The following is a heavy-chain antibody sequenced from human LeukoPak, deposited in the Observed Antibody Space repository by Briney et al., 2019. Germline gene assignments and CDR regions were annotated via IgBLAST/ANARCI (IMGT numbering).Heavy chain of an antibody. CDR1: GFTFSSHS. Sequence: PGGSLRLSCVTSGFTFSSHSMNWVRQAPGKGLEWVSSISSSRSFIYYADSVKGRFTISRDNAKNSLYLQMNSLRVEDTAVYYCARDLAPHYYFDYWGQGTLVSVSS. V-gene: IGHV3-21*01. J-gene: IGHJ4*02. CDR2: ISSSRSFI. CDR3: ARDLAPHYYFDY.